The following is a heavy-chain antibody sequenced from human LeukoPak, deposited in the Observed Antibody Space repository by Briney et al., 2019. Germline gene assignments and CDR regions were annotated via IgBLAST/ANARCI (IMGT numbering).Heavy chain of an antibody. D-gene: IGHD2-21*02. CDR3: ARGLGVVTAQSEQPKPRYFDL. CDR2: ISGYNGNA. J-gene: IGHJ2*01. V-gene: IGHV1-18*01. CDR1: GYTFISYG. Sequence: ASVKVSCKASGYTFISYGISWVRQAPGQGLEWMGWISGYNGNANYAQNLQGRVTMTTDTSTSTAYMELRSLRSDDTAVYYCARGLGVVTAQSEQPKPRYFDLWGRGTQVTVSS.